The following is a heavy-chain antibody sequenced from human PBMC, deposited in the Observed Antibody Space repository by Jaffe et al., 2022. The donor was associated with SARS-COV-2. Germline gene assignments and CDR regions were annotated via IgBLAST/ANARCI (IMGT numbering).Heavy chain of an antibody. D-gene: IGHD6-13*01. V-gene: IGHV3-21*02. CDR1: GFTFTTYA. J-gene: IGHJ4*02. CDR2: ISSSSSFI. CDR3: ARDFSSSWRPSMLDY. Sequence: EVQLVESGGGLVKPGGSLTLSCGVSGFTFTTYAMNWVRQAPGKGLEWVSYISSSSSFIHYADSVRGRFTISRDNTKNSLLLQMNSLRDEDTGIYYCARDFSSSWRPSMLDYWGRGILVTVSS.